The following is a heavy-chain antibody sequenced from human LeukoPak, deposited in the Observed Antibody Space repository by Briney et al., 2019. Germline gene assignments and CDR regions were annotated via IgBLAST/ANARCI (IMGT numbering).Heavy chain of an antibody. CDR3: ARSSSSPRLDY. CDR2: IYHSGST. V-gene: IGHV4-31*03. D-gene: IGHD6-6*01. J-gene: IGHJ4*02. CDR1: RGSISSGAYY. Sequence: SETLSLTCTVSRGSISSGAYYWSWIRQHPGKDLEWLGYIYHSGSTYYNPSLESRISISLDTSKNQFSLKLSSVTAADTAVYYCARSSSSPRLDYWGQGTLVTVSS.